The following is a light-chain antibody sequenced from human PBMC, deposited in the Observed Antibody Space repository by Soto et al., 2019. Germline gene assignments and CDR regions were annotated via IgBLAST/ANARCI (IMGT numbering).Light chain of an antibody. V-gene: IGKV2D-29*01. Sequence: EIVLTQTPLSLSVTPGQQASISCKSSQSLLHSDGKTYLYWYLQRPGQAPHLLIYEVSNRFCGAADRFSGSGSGKDFTLKISRVAAEDVGVYYCKQSAQRCTFGQGTKLEI. J-gene: IGKJ2*02. CDR1: QSLLHSDGKTY. CDR2: EVS. CDR3: KQSAQRCT.